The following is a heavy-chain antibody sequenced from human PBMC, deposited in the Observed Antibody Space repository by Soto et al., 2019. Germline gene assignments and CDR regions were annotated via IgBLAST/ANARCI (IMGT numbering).Heavy chain of an antibody. CDR2: IIPITGTP. D-gene: IGHD3-10*01. CDR1: GGTFSSHA. Sequence: QVQLVQSGAEVKKPGSSVRVSCKVSGGTFSSHAINWLRQAPGQGLEWMGVIIPITGTPNNAEKFQGRVTITADKSATTVYMELSSLTFDDTAVYFCARGNKGPGHYGPGSQGWYGPWGQGTLVTVSS. CDR3: ARGNKGPGHYGPGSQGWYGP. J-gene: IGHJ5*02. V-gene: IGHV1-69*06.